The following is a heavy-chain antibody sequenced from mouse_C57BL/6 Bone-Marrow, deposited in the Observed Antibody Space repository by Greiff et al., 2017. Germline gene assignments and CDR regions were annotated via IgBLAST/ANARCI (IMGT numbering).Heavy chain of an antibody. CDR1: GYTFTSYW. J-gene: IGHJ2*01. CDR2: IHPNSGST. V-gene: IGHV1-64*01. CDR3: ARSFITTVVALDY. D-gene: IGHD1-1*01. Sequence: QVQLQQPGAELVKPGASVKLSCKASGYTFTSYWMHWVKQRPGQGLEWIGMIHPNSGSTNYNEKFKSKATLTVDKSSSTAYMQLSSLTSEDSAVYYCARSFITTVVALDYWGQGTTLTVSS.